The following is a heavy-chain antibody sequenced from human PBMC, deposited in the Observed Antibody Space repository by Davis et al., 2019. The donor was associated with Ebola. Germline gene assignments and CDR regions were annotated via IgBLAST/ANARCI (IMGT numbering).Heavy chain of an antibody. J-gene: IGHJ6*02. CDR2: TYYRSKWYN. D-gene: IGHD3-10*01. V-gene: IGHV6-1*01. CDR1: GDSVSSNSAA. Sequence: SETLSLTCAISGDSVSSNSAAWNWIRQSPSRGLEWLGRTYYRSKWYNDYAVSVKSRITINPDTSKNQFSLQLNSVTPEDTAVYYCAREVLLWFGELFYYYYGMDVWGQGTTVTVSS. CDR3: AREVLLWFGELFYYYYGMDV.